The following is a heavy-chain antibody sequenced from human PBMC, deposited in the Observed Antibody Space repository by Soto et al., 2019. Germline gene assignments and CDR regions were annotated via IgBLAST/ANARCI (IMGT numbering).Heavy chain of an antibody. D-gene: IGHD2-15*01. J-gene: IGHJ3*02. V-gene: IGHV1-18*01. CDR1: GYTFTSYG. Sequence: GASVKVSCKASGYTFTSYGISWVRQAPGQGLEWMGWISAYNGNTNYAQKLQGRVTTTTDTSTSTAYMELRSLRSDDTAVYYCARDEKYCSGGSCSTGSSAFDIWGQGTMVTVSS. CDR2: ISAYNGNT. CDR3: ARDEKYCSGGSCSTGSSAFDI.